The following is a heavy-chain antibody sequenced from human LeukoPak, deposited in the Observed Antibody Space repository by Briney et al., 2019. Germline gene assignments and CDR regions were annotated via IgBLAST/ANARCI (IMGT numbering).Heavy chain of an antibody. J-gene: IGHJ6*02. Sequence: ASVKVSCKASGYTFTGYYMHWVRQAPGQGLEWMGWINPNSGGTNYAQKFQGRVTMTRDTSISIAYMELSRLRSDDTAVYYCARGSQGVVVAATLYYYYGMDVWGQGTTVTVSS. D-gene: IGHD2-15*01. CDR2: INPNSGGT. CDR3: ARGSQGVVVAATLYYYYGMDV. CDR1: GYTFTGYY. V-gene: IGHV1-2*02.